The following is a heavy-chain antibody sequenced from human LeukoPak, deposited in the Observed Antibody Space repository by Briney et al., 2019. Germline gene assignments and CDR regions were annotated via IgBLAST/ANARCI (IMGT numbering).Heavy chain of an antibody. D-gene: IGHD6-13*01. CDR1: GYSFNSYW. V-gene: IGHV5-51*01. J-gene: IGHJ4*02. CDR2: IYPGDSDT. CDR3: ARHHHSSWYEDY. Sequence: GESLKISCKGSGYSFNSYWIGWVRQMPGTGLEGMGIIYPGDSDTRYSPSFQGPVTISADKSISTAYLQWSSLKASDTAMYYCARHHHSSWYEDYWGQGTLVTVSS.